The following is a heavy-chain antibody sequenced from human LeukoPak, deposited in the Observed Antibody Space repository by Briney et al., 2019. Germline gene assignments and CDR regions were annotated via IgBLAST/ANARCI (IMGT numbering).Heavy chain of an antibody. D-gene: IGHD4-17*01. Sequence: SQTLSLTCAVSGASIARDGYYWRWLRRPPGTGLEWIGYIYYSGNSYYHPSLKSRVTISIDTSKNQFSLRLNSVTAADTAVYYCARDSHGDYDIYFDSWGQGTLVTVSS. CDR3: ARDSHGDYDIYFDS. V-gene: IGHV4-30-4*08. J-gene: IGHJ4*02. CDR1: GASIARDGYY. CDR2: IYYSGNS.